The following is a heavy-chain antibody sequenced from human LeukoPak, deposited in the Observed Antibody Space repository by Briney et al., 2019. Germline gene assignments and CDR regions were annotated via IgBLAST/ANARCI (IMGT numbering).Heavy chain of an antibody. CDR3: AKGAGAYYGMDV. CDR2: ISYEGSDI. CDR1: GFTFSNFA. Sequence: GGSLRLSCAASGFTFSNFAMHWVRQAPGKGLEWVAVISYEGSDISYADSVKGRFTISRDNSKNTLYLQMNGLRAEDTAVYYCAKGAGAYYGMDVWGQGTTVTVSS. V-gene: IGHV3-30*04. D-gene: IGHD3-10*01. J-gene: IGHJ6*02.